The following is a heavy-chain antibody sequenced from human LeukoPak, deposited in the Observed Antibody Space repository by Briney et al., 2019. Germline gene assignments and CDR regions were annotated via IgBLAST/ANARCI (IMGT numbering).Heavy chain of an antibody. J-gene: IGHJ3*02. D-gene: IGHD4-17*01. V-gene: IGHV1-8*01. CDR1: GYTFTSYD. CDR2: MNPNSGNT. CDR3: ARGVFPQYGGYPTDAFDI. Sequence: ASVKVSCEASGYTFTSYDINWVRQATGQGLEWMGWMNPNSGNTGYAQKFQGRVTMTRNTSISTAYMELSSLRSEDTAVYYCARGVFPQYGGYPTDAFDIWGQGTMVTVSS.